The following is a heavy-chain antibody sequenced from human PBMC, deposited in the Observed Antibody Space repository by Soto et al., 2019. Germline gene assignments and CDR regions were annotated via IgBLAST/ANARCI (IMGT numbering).Heavy chain of an antibody. J-gene: IGHJ6*02. V-gene: IGHV3-30-3*01. CDR2: ISYDGDSK. D-gene: IGHD3-16*01. CDR3: ARDRYALAGPQYVNGLDV. Sequence: QVQLVESGGGVVQPGRSLRLSCAASGFSFTSYAMHWLRQAPGKGLEWVAVISYDGDSKHYADSVKGRFPISRDNSKDTVYLQMNSLRSEDTALYYCARDRYALAGPQYVNGLDVWGQGTTVTVS. CDR1: GFSFTSYA.